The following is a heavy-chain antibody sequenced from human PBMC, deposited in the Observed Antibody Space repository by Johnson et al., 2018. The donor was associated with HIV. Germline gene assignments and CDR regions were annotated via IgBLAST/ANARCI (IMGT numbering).Heavy chain of an antibody. CDR2: ISYDGSNK. Sequence: QVQLMESGGGVVQPGRSLRLSCAASGFTFSNYAMSWVRQAPGKGLEWVTVISYDGSNKYYADSVKGRFTISRDNSKNTLYLQVNSLRAEDTAVYYCAKFIYYTSTSARSHDAFDVWGQGTMVTVSS. J-gene: IGHJ3*01. D-gene: IGHD1-26*01. CDR1: GFTFSNYA. CDR3: AKFIYYTSTSARSHDAFDV. V-gene: IGHV3-30*04.